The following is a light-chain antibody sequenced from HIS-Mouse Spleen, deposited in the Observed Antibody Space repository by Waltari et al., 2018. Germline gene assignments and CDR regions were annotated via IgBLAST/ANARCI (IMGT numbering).Light chain of an antibody. Sequence: QSVLTQPPSASGTPGQRVTISCSGSSSNIGSNYVYWYQQLPGTAPKLPIYRNNQGTSGGPDRFSGSKSGTSASLAISGLRSGDEADYYCAAWDDSLSGPVFGGGTKLTVL. J-gene: IGLJ3*02. CDR3: AAWDDSLSGPV. CDR2: RNN. CDR1: SSNIGSNY. V-gene: IGLV1-47*01.